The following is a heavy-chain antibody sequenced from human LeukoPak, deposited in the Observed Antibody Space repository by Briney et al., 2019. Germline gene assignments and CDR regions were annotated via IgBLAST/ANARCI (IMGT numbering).Heavy chain of an antibody. CDR1: GGSISSSSYY. D-gene: IGHD6-13*01. CDR3: ARAEQLVQFDYYYYMDV. V-gene: IGHV4-39*07. J-gene: IGHJ6*03. CDR2: ISNSGST. Sequence: SETLSLTCTVSGGSISSSSYYWGWIRQPPGKGLEWIGEISNSGSTNYNPSLKSRVTISGDESKNQFSLKLTSATAADTAVYYCARAEQLVQFDYYYYMDVWGKGTTVTVSS.